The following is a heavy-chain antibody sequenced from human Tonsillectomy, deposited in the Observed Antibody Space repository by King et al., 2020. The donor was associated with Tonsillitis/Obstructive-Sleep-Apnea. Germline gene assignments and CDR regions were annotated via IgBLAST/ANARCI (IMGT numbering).Heavy chain of an antibody. CDR1: DGSFSGHY. J-gene: IGHJ4*02. CDR3: AREIALNQFDY. CDR2: IDHSGST. V-gene: IGHV4-34*01. Sequence: VQLQQWGAGLLKPSETLSLTCAVYDGSFSGHYWSWIRQPPGKGLEWIGEIDHSGSTNYNPSLKSRVTISADTSKKQFSLKLSSVTAADTAIYYCAREIALNQFDYWGQGFLVTVSS. D-gene: IGHD2-21*01.